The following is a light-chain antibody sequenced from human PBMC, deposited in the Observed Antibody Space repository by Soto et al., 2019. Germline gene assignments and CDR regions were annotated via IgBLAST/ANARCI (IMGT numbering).Light chain of an antibody. CDR3: QEYNNWPVWT. Sequence: EIVMTQSPATLSVSPGERATLSCRASQSVGRNLAWYQQKVGQAPRLLIHGASTRATGIPARFSGSGSGTDFTPTISSLQSEDLAVYYCQEYNNWPVWTFGQGTKVDIK. V-gene: IGKV3-15*01. J-gene: IGKJ1*01. CDR2: GAS. CDR1: QSVGRN.